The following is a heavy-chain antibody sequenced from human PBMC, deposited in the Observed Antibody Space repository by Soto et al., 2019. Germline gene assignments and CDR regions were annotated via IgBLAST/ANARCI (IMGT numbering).Heavy chain of an antibody. J-gene: IGHJ4*02. CDR2: IYYSGST. V-gene: IGHV4-31*03. CDR1: GGSISSGGYY. Sequence: SETLSLTCTVSGGSISSGGYYWSWIRQHPGKGLEWIGYIYYSGSTYYNPSLKSRVTISVDTSKNQFSLKLSSVTAADTAVYYCASGTIFGVVPTILDYWGQGTLVTVSS. CDR3: ASGTIFGVVPTILDY. D-gene: IGHD3-3*01.